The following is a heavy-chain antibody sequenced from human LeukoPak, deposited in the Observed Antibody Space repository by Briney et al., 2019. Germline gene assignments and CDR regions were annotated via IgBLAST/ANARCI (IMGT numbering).Heavy chain of an antibody. CDR2: ISAYNGNT. V-gene: IGHV1-18*01. CDR3: ARDILSVWGILRPYAFDI. D-gene: IGHD3-16*01. J-gene: IGHJ3*02. Sequence: ASVKVSCKASGYTFTSYGISWVRQAPGQGLEWMGWISAYNGNTNQAQKLQRRVTMTTDTYTSTAYMELRSLRSDDTAVYYCARDILSVWGILRPYAFDIWGQGTMVTVSS. CDR1: GYTFTSYG.